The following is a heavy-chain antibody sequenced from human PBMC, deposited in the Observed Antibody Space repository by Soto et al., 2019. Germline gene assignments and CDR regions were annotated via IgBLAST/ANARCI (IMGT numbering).Heavy chain of an antibody. V-gene: IGHV1-2*04. CDR2: INPNSGGT. CDR3: ARVRLDWLDAFDI. Sequence: QVQLVQSGAEVKKPGASVKVSCKASGYTFTGYYMHWVRQAPGQGLEWMGWINPNSGGTNYAQEFQGWVTMTRDTSISTAYMELSRLRSDDTAVYYCARVRLDWLDAFDIWGQGTMVTVSS. J-gene: IGHJ3*02. D-gene: IGHD1-1*01. CDR1: GYTFTGYY.